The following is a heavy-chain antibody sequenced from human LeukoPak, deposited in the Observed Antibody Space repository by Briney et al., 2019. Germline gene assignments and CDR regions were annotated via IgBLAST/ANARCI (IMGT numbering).Heavy chain of an antibody. CDR1: GFTFSSYW. V-gene: IGHV3-66*02. D-gene: IGHD2/OR15-2a*01. J-gene: IGHJ4*02. CDR2: IYSGGST. Sequence: GGSLRLSCAASGFTFSSYWMSWVRQAPGKGLEWVSVIYSGGSTYYADSVKGRFTISRDNSKNTLYLQMNSLRAEDTAVYYCARVIGLSFDYWGQGTLVTVSS. CDR3: ARVIGLSFDY.